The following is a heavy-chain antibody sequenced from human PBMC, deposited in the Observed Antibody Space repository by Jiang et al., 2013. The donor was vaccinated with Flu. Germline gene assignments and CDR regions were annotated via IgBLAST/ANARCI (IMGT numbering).Heavy chain of an antibody. V-gene: IGHV4-34*01. J-gene: IGHJ6*02. CDR2: INHSGST. CDR1: GGSFSGYY. Sequence: LLKPSETLSLTCAVYGGSFSGYYWSWIRQPPGKGLEWIGEINHSGSTNYNPSLKSRVTISVDTSKNQFSLKLSSVTAADTAVYYCARSEQLDPYYYYGMDVWGQGTTVTVSS. D-gene: IGHD6-13*01. CDR3: ARSEQLDPYYYYGMDV.